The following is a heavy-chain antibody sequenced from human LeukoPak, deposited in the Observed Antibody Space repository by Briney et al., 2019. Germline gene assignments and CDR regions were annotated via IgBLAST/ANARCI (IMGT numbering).Heavy chain of an antibody. CDR1: GFTFSSYA. Sequence: GGSLRLSCAASGFTFSSYAMSWVRQAPGKGLEWVSAISGSGGSTYYADSVKGRFTISRDNSKNTLYLQMNSLRAEDTAVYYCAKGSDIQLWFGYYYYYGMDVWGQRTTVTFSS. CDR3: AKGSDIQLWFGYYYYYGMDV. CDR2: ISGSGGST. D-gene: IGHD5-18*01. J-gene: IGHJ6*02. V-gene: IGHV3-23*01.